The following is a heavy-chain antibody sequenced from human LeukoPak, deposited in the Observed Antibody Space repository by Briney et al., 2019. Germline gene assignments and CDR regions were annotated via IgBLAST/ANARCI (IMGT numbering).Heavy chain of an antibody. CDR2: IYGGGNT. D-gene: IGHD2-8*01. J-gene: IGHJ4*02. CDR3: ATGGRSGMAFDF. Sequence: GGSLRLSCSFSGFIATSNYMAWVRQSAAKGLQWISFIYGGGNTLYADSVRDRFSISRDNSKSTLYLQMNSLRVGDTAVYYCATGGRSGMAFDFWGQGTLVTVSS. CDR1: GFIATSNY. V-gene: IGHV3-53*01.